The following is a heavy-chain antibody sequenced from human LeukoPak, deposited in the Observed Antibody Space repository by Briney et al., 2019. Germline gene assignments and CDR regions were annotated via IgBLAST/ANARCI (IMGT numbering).Heavy chain of an antibody. CDR3: ARGGMRRGYTDF. V-gene: IGHV1-8*01. CDR2: INPNRDNS. J-gene: IGHJ4*02. Sequence: ASVKVSCKASGYPFVTYDITWVRQAPGQGLEWMGWINPNRDNSGSALRFQGRVTFTRNTSIDTAYMELSSPTSDDTAVYYCARGGMRRGYTDFWGQGTLVTVSS. D-gene: IGHD3-22*01. CDR1: GYPFVTYD.